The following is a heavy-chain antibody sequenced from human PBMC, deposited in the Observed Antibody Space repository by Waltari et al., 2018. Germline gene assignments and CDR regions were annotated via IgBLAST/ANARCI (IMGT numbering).Heavy chain of an antibody. CDR2: IYHSGST. J-gene: IGHJ4*02. CDR3: ARGSYGDYVGY. V-gene: IGHV4-38-2*01. D-gene: IGHD4-17*01. CDR1: GYSSSSGYY. Sequence: QVQLQESGPGLVKPAETLSLTCAVSGYSSSSGYYWGWIRQPPGKGLEWIGSIYHSGSTYYNPSLKSRVTISVDTSKNQFSLKLSSVTAADTAVYYCARGSYGDYVGYWGQGTLVTVSS.